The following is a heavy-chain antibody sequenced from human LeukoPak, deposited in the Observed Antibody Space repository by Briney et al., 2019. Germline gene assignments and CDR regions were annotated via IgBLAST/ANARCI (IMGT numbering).Heavy chain of an antibody. CDR1: GFSFRDYW. V-gene: IGHV3-74*01. J-gene: IGHJ6*02. CDR3: ARRRTNYYYYYGLDV. CDR2: IGGDGRSI. Sequence: GGSLRLSCAASGFSFRDYWMHWVRQAPGKGLVWVSRIGGDGRSISYADSVKGRFTVSRDNAKDTLYLQMNSLRAEDSAVHYCARRRTNYYYYYGLDVWGQGTTVTVSS.